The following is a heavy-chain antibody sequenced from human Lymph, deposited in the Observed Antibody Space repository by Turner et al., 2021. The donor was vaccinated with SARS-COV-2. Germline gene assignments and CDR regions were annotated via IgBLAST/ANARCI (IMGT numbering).Heavy chain of an antibody. CDR1: GFTFSNYG. V-gene: IGHV3-33*01. CDR3: AREGQVGVTTGVDY. J-gene: IGHJ4*02. CDR2: IWYDGSKK. Sequence: QVQLVESGGGVVQPGRSLRLSCAASGFTFSNYGMHWVRQAPGKGLEWVAVIWYDGSKKYYADSVKGRFTISRDNSKNTLYLQMNRLRAEDTAVYYCAREGQVGVTTGVDYWGQGTLVTVSS. D-gene: IGHD1-26*01.